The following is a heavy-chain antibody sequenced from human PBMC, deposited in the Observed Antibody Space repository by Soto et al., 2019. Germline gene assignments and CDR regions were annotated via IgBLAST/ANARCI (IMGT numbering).Heavy chain of an antibody. CDR3: AREPRYCSGGSCSIMGDAFDI. CDR2: ISGSGGST. Sequence: PGGSLRLSCAASGFTFSSYAMSWVRQAPGKGLEWVSAISGSGGSTYYADSVKGRFTISRDNSKNALYLQMDNLRAEDTAVYYCAREPRYCSGGSCSIMGDAFDIWGQGAMVTVSS. V-gene: IGHV3-23*01. CDR1: GFTFSSYA. D-gene: IGHD2-15*01. J-gene: IGHJ3*02.